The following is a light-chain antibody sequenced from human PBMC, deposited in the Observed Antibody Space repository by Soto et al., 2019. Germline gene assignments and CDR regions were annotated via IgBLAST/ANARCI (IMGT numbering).Light chain of an antibody. CDR1: ISDVGGYNY. CDR2: EVN. J-gene: IGLJ1*01. V-gene: IGLV2-8*01. CDR3: SSYAGSSNV. Sequence: QSVLTQPPSASRSPGHSFAISFAGTISDVGGYNYVSWYQQHPGKAPKLMIYEVNKRPSGVPDRFSGSKSGNTASLTVSCLQAEDEADYYCSSYAGSSNVFGTGTKVPVL.